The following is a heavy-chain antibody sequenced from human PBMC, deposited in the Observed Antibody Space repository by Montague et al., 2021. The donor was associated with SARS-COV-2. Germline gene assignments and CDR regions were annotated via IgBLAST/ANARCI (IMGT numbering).Heavy chain of an antibody. Sequence: SETLSLTCAVYGGSFSAYYWSWIRQPPGRGLEWIGEINYSGTTNYKSSLESRLSMSVDTSKNQFSLNLSSVTAADTAVYFCSRTYRGTFDFWGQGILVTVS. CDR3: SRTYRGTFDF. D-gene: IGHD1-7*01. CDR2: INYSGTT. CDR1: GGSFSAYY. V-gene: IGHV4-34*01. J-gene: IGHJ4*02.